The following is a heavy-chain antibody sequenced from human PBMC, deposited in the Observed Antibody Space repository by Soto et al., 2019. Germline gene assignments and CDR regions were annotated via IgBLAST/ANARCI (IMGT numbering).Heavy chain of an antibody. CDR2: ISGSGGST. Sequence: GGSLRLSCAASGFTVSIYAMTWVRQALGKGLEWVSAISGSGGSTYYADSVKGRFTISRDNSKNTLYLQMNSLRAEDTAVYYCAKDASTKSSSWHNYYYYYGMDVWGQGTTVTVSS. CDR1: GFTVSIYA. CDR3: AKDASTKSSSWHNYYYYYGMDV. V-gene: IGHV3-23*01. D-gene: IGHD6-13*01. J-gene: IGHJ6*02.